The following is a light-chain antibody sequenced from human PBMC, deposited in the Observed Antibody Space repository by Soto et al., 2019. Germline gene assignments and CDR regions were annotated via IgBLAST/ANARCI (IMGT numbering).Light chain of an antibody. CDR3: QQYSSYQRT. Sequence: DIQMTQSPSTLSASVGDRVTITCRASQSISSWLAWYQQKPGKAPRLLIYKASSLESGVPSRFSGSGSGTEVTLTISSPQPDDFAAYYCQQYSSYQRTFGQGTKVEI. CDR2: KAS. V-gene: IGKV1-5*03. CDR1: QSISSW. J-gene: IGKJ1*01.